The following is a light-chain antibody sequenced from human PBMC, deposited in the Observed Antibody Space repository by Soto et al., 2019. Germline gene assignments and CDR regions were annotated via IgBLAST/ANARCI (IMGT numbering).Light chain of an antibody. Sequence: EIVLTQSPGTLSLSPGERDTLSCRASQSVRSSYLAWYQQKPGQAPMLLIYGASSRATGIPDRFSGSGSGTDFTLTISSLEPEDFAVYYCLRYGSSLTCDPGTKVDIK. CDR1: QSVRSSY. CDR2: GAS. J-gene: IGKJ3*01. V-gene: IGKV3-20*01. CDR3: LRYGSSLT.